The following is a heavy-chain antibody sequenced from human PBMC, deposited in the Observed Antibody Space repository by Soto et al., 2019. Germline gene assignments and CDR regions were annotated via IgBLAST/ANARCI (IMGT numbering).Heavy chain of an antibody. CDR1: GGSISSGGYY. Sequence: QVQLQESGPGLVKPSQTLSLTCTVSGGSISSGGYYWSWIRQHTGEGLEWIGNIHYSGRTYYTPSLQSRVTISVDTSKNQVSLKLTSVTAADTAVYYCARDREAYDSSGCIDFWCQGTLVTVSS. D-gene: IGHD3-22*01. CDR2: IHYSGRT. V-gene: IGHV4-31*03. J-gene: IGHJ4*02. CDR3: ARDREAYDSSGCIDF.